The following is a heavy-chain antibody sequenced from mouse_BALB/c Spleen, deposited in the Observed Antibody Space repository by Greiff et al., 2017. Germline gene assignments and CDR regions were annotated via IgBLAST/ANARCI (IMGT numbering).Heavy chain of an antibody. CDR3: ARSDGSSGGYAMDY. D-gene: IGHD1-1*01. CDR2: IYPGGGYT. J-gene: IGHJ4*01. V-gene: IGHV1-63*02. Sequence: VQLQESGPELVRPGTSVKISCKASGYTFTNYWLGWVKQRPGHGLEWIGDIYPGGGYTNYNEKFKGKATLTADTSSSTAYMQLSSLTSEDSAVYFCARSDGSSGGYAMDYWGQGTSVTVSS. CDR1: GYTFTNYW.